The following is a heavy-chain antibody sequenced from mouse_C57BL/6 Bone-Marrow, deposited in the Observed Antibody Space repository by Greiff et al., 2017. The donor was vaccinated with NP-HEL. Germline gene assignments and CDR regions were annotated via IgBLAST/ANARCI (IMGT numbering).Heavy chain of an antibody. CDR3: ARKVYDGYGYYAMDY. J-gene: IGHJ4*01. V-gene: IGHV2-2*01. CDR1: GFSLTSYG. CDR2: IWSGGST. Sequence: QVQLKESGPGLVQPSQSLSITCTVSGFSLTSYGVHWVRQSPGKGLEWLGVIWSGGSTDYNAAFISRLSISKDNSKSQVFFKMNSLQADDTAIYYCARKVYDGYGYYAMDYWGQGTSVTVSS. D-gene: IGHD2-3*01.